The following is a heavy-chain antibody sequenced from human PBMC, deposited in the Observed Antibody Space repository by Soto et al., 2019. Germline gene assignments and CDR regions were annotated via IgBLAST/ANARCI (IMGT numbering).Heavy chain of an antibody. Sequence: WASVKVSCKGFGYSFMKYGINWVRQAPGQGLEWVGWISPYSGYTHSAQKFHGRLTLTTDTAASTAYMELRILRSADTALYYCAREASVLIPAAQPSRFDSWGQ. CDR1: GYSFMKYG. V-gene: IGHV1-18*01. CDR2: ISPYSGYT. D-gene: IGHD2-2*01. CDR3: AREASVLIPAAQPSRFDS. J-gene: IGHJ4*01.